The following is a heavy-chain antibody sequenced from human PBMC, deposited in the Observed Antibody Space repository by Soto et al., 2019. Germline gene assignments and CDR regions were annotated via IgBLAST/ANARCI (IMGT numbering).Heavy chain of an antibody. CDR2: TYYRSKWYN. D-gene: IGHD1-1*01. CDR3: AMGTGTFEY. J-gene: IGHJ4*02. CDR1: GDSVSGNSAA. Sequence: QTLSLTCVISGDSVSGNSAAWNWIRQSPSRGLEWLGRTYYRSKWYNEYAGSAKSRIIINPDTSKNQYSLQVNSVTPEDTAVYYCAMGTGTFEYWGQGILVTVSS. V-gene: IGHV6-1*01.